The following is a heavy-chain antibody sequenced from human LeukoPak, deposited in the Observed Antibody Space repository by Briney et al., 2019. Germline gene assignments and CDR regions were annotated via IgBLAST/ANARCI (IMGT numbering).Heavy chain of an antibody. V-gene: IGHV3-23*01. CDR3: AELGITMIGGV. D-gene: IGHD3-10*02. CDR2: ISGSGDST. CDR1: GFTLRSYV. Sequence: GGSLRLSCVASGFTLRSYVMNWVRQTPGKGLEWVSSISGSGDSTFYADSVKGRFTISRDNSKNTLYLQMNSLRAEDTAVYYCAELGITMIGGVWGKGTTVTISS. J-gene: IGHJ6*04.